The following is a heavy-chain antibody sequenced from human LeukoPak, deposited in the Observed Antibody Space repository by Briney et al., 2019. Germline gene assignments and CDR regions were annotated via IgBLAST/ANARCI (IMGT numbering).Heavy chain of an antibody. V-gene: IGHV4-59*01. CDR2: IHYSGST. Sequence: SETLSLTYTVSGGSMNNYYWSWIRQAPGKGLEWIGTIHYSGSTSYNISLKSRVTISLDTSKSQFSLRLTSVTAADTAVYYCARVPTAYYYYGMDVWGQGTTVTVSS. D-gene: IGHD2-21*02. CDR1: GGSMNNYY. J-gene: IGHJ6*02. CDR3: ARVPTAYYYYGMDV.